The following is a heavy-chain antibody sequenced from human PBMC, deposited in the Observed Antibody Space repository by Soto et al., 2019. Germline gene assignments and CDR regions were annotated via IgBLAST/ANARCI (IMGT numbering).Heavy chain of an antibody. CDR1: GGTFSSYA. V-gene: IGHV1-69*01. CDR2: IIPIFGTA. Sequence: QVQLVQSGAEVKKPGSSVKVSCKASGGTFSSYAISWVRQAPGQGLEWMGGIIPIFGTANYAQKFQGRVTITADESTSTAYMELSSLRSEDTAVYYCAKEKKPSSGYYHVHYYYYGMDVWGQGTTVTVSS. J-gene: IGHJ6*02. CDR3: AKEKKPSSGYYHVHYYYYGMDV. D-gene: IGHD3-22*01.